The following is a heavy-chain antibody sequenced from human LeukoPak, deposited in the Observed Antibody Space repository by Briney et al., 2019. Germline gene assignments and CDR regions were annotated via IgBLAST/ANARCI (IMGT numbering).Heavy chain of an antibody. D-gene: IGHD3-3*01. J-gene: IGHJ6*03. CDR2: IYYSGST. CDR3: ASSRQLRFLEWLAPHYYMDV. CDR1: GGSFSGYY. V-gene: IGHV4-34*01. Sequence: SETLSLTCAVYGGSFSGYYWSWIRQPPGKGLEWIGSIYYSGSTYYNPSLKSRVTISVDTSKNQFSLKLSSVTAADTAVYYCASSRQLRFLEWLAPHYYMDVWGKGTTVTVSS.